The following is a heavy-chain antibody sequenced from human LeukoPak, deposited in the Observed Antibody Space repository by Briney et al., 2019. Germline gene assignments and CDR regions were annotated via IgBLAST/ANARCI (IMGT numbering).Heavy chain of an antibody. CDR3: ANIAARPGDDY. J-gene: IGHJ4*02. Sequence: ASVKVSCKASGYTFTSYDINWVRQATGQGLEWMGWINPNSGGTNYAQKFQGRVTMTRDTSISTAYMELSRLRSDDTAVYYCANIAARPGDDYWGQGTLVTVSS. D-gene: IGHD6-6*01. CDR2: INPNSGGT. CDR1: GYTFTSYD. V-gene: IGHV1-2*02.